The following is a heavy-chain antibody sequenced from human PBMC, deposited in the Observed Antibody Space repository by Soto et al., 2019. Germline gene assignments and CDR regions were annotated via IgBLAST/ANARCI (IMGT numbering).Heavy chain of an antibody. V-gene: IGHV3-11*06. J-gene: IGHJ3*02. CDR1: GFTFSDYY. D-gene: IGHD3-16*02. CDR2: ISSSSSYT. CDR3: ARVYDYVWGSYRLDAFDI. Sequence: PGGSLRLSCATSGFTFSDYYIICIRQGVGKWPESCSYISSSSSYTNYADSVKGRFTISRDNAKNSLYLQMNSLRAEDTAVYYCARVYDYVWGSYRLDAFDIWGQGTMVTV.